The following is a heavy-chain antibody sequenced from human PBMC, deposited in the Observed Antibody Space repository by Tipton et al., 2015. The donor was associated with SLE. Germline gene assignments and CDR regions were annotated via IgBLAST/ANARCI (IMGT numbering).Heavy chain of an antibody. J-gene: IGHJ3*02. Sequence: TLSLTCAVYGGSFSAYYWNWIRQPPGKGLEWIGEINHSGSTNYNPSLKSRVTISVDTSKNQFSLKLNSVTAIDTSVYYCARQVAAAGSALDMWGQGTMVTVSS. CDR1: GGSFSAYY. V-gene: IGHV4-34*01. CDR3: ARQVAAAGSALDM. D-gene: IGHD6-13*01. CDR2: INHSGST.